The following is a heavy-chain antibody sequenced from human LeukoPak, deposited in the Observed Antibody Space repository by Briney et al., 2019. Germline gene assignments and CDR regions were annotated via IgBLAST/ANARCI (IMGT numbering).Heavy chain of an antibody. CDR1: SYTLSPYG. CDR3: AKGYGTLTY. Sequence: GRSLRLLCGPSSYTLSPYGMLGARQARERGREWMAVIWYDGSNKYYADSVKGRFTTTRDNSKNTQYLQMNSLRAETAAVYYCAKGYGTLTYWGQGTLVTVSS. D-gene: IGHD1-1*01. J-gene: IGHJ4*02. CDR2: IWYDGSNK. V-gene: IGHV3-33*06.